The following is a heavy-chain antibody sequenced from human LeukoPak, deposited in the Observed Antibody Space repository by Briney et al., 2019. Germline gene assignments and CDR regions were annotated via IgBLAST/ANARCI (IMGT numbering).Heavy chain of an antibody. Sequence: GGSLRLSCAASGFTFSTYWMHWVRQAPGRGLVWVSRIKSDGSTNYADSVKGRFTISRDNAKNTLSLQMNSLRPEDTGVYYCARAPSEIGGYYPEYFRHWGQGTLVTVSS. V-gene: IGHV3-74*01. CDR1: GFTFSTYW. J-gene: IGHJ1*01. D-gene: IGHD3-22*01. CDR3: ARAPSEIGGYYPEYFRH. CDR2: IKSDGST.